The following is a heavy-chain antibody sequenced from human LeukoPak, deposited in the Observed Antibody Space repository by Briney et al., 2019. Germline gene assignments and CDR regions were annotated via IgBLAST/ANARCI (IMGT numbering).Heavy chain of an antibody. V-gene: IGHV3-30*04. J-gene: IGHJ5*02. D-gene: IGHD3-10*01. CDR1: GFTFSSYA. CDR3: ARDPVYYGSGSYSRFDP. CDR2: ISYDGSNK. Sequence: GRSLRLSCAASGFTFSSYAMHWVRQAPGKGLEWVAVISYDGSNKYYADSVKGRFTISRDNSQNTLYLQMNSLRAEDTAVYYCARDPVYYGSGSYSRFDPWGQGTLVTVSS.